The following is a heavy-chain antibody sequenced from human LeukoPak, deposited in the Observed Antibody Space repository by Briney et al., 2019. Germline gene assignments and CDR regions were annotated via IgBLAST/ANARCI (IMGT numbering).Heavy chain of an antibody. CDR1: GGSISSGGYS. J-gene: IGHJ3*02. CDR2: IYHSGST. CDR3: ARAPPYYYDSSGYYLGAFDI. D-gene: IGHD3-22*01. Sequence: SETLSLTCAVSGGSISSGGYSWSWIRQPPGKGLEWIGYIYHSGSTYYNPSLKSRVTISVDRSKNQFSLKLSSVTAADTAVYYCARAPPYYYDSSGYYLGAFDIWGQGTMVTVSS. V-gene: IGHV4-30-2*01.